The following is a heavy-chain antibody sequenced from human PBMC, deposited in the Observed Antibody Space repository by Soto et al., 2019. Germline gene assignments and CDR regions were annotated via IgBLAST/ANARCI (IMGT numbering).Heavy chain of an antibody. CDR2: INPSGGST. Sequence: ASVKGSCKASGYTFTSYYMHWVRQAPGQGLEWMGIINPSGGSTSYAQKFQGRVTMTRDTSTSTVYMELSSLRSEDTAVYYCARREQLGGIDYWGQGTLVTVSS. D-gene: IGHD6-6*01. CDR1: GYTFTSYY. J-gene: IGHJ4*02. V-gene: IGHV1-46*01. CDR3: ARREQLGGIDY.